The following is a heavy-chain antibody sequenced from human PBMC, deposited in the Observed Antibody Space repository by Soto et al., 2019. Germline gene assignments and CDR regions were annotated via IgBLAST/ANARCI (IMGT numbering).Heavy chain of an antibody. CDR3: ARAWYCSGGTCYSDS. CDR1: GYTFTIYY. Sequence: GASVKVSCKASGYTFTIYYMRWVRQAPGQGLEWMGWISAYNGNTNYAQNLQGRVTLTTDTSTSTAYMELRSLRSDDAAVYYCARAWYCSGGTCYSDSWGQGTLVTVS. V-gene: IGHV1-18*04. CDR2: ISAYNGNT. J-gene: IGHJ4*02. D-gene: IGHD2-15*01.